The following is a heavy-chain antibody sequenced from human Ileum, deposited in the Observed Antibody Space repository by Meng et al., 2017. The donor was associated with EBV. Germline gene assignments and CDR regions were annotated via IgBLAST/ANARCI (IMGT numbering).Heavy chain of an antibody. J-gene: IGHJ4*02. V-gene: IGHV4-28*01. CDR1: GYSISGTNW. CDR3: ARNVPGTSAYYD. D-gene: IGHD3-22*01. CDR2: VYYSGST. Sequence: QVQLQESGPGLVKRSDTLSLTCAVSGYSISGTNWWGWIRQPPGKGLWWIWYVYYSGSTSYNPSLKSRVTMAVDTSKNQFSLNLNSVTAVDTAVYYCARNVPGTSAYYDWGQGTLVTVSS.